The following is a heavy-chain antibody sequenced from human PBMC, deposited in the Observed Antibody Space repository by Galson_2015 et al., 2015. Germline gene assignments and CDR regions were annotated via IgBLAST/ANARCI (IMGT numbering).Heavy chain of an antibody. CDR2: IYYSGST. V-gene: IGHV4-59*01. CDR1: GGSISSYY. CDR3: ARSRWVRGVGPPGS. J-gene: IGHJ4*02. D-gene: IGHD3-10*01. Sequence: ETLSLTCTVSGGSISSYYWSWIRQPPGKGLEWIGYIYYSGSTNYNPSLKSRVTISVDTSKNQFSLKLSSVTAADTAVYYCARSRWVRGVGPPGSWGQGILVIVPS.